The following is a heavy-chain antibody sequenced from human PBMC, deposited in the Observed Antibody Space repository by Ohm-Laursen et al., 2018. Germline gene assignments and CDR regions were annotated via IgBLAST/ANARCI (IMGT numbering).Heavy chain of an antibody. CDR2: MYYSGNT. J-gene: IGHJ4*02. CDR1: GGSFSGYY. CDR3: ATSNNWYYFDY. Sequence: SETLSLTCAVYGGSFSGYYWGWIRQPPGKGLEWVGGMYYSGNTYYNPSLKSRVTIAVDTSKNQFSLKLSSVTAADTSVYYCATSNNWYYFDYWGQGTLVTVSS. D-gene: IGHD6-13*01. V-gene: IGHV4-34*01.